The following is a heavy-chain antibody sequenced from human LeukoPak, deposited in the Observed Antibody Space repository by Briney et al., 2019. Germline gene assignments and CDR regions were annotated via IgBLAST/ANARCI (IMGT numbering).Heavy chain of an antibody. CDR2: IIGSAGST. CDR1: GFTFSSYA. J-gene: IGHJ4*02. D-gene: IGHD5-12*01. Sequence: GGSLRLSCTASGFTFSSYAMTWVRQAPGKGLEWVSAIIGSAGSTYYADSVKGRFTISRENAKNTMYLQMNSLRVEDTAVYYCAREGRVSGYDFDCWGQGALVTASS. CDR3: AREGRVSGYDFDC. V-gene: IGHV3-23*01.